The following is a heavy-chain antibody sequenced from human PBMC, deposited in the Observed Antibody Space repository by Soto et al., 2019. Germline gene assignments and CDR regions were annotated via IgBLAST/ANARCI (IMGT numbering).Heavy chain of an antibody. Sequence: ASVKVSCKASGYTFTNYGISWVRQAPGQGLEWMGWINTYNGNTNHAQKLQGRVTMTTDTSTSTAYMELRSLRSNDTAVYYCARGVGSGTYYNQYNWFDPWGQGTLVTVSS. CDR3: ARGVGSGTYYNQYNWFDP. J-gene: IGHJ5*02. D-gene: IGHD3-10*01. V-gene: IGHV1-18*01. CDR1: GYTFTNYG. CDR2: INTYNGNT.